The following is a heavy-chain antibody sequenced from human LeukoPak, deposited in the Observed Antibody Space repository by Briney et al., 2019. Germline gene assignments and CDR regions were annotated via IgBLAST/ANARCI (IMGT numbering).Heavy chain of an antibody. CDR1: GFTFSSYA. Sequence: GGSLRLSCAASGFTFSSYAMHWVPHTPREGLEYVSAISSNGGSTYYANSVKGRFTISRDNSKNTLYLQMGSLRAEDMAVYYCARDLKPYYDFWTGFDPWGQGTLVTVSS. J-gene: IGHJ5*02. D-gene: IGHD3-3*01. CDR2: ISSNGGST. CDR3: ARDLKPYYDFWTGFDP. V-gene: IGHV3-64*01.